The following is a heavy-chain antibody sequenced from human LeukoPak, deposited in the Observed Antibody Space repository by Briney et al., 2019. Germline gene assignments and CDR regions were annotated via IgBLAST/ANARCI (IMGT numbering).Heavy chain of an antibody. J-gene: IGHJ3*01. CDR1: GASVSSHF. CDR3: AKDVRRPDFAFDV. CDR2: ISNRGST. V-gene: IGHV4-59*02. Sequence: SETLSLTCAVSGASVSSHFWSWIRQTPGMGLEWIGYISNRGSTGYNPSLRSRVTISVDAPKNEVSLNVRSVSAADTAVYYCAKDVRRPDFAFDVWGQGRTV. D-gene: IGHD2-15*01.